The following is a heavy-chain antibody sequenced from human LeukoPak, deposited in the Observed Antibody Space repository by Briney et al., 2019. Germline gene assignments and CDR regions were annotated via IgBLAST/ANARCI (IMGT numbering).Heavy chain of an antibody. CDR3: AGDTIFGVVKPYYMDV. D-gene: IGHD3-3*01. J-gene: IGHJ6*03. CDR1: GGSISSYY. CDR2: IYYSGST. Sequence: SETLSLTCTVSGGSISSYYWSWIRQPPGKGLKWIGYIYYSGSTNYNPSLKSRVTISVDTSKNQFSLKLSSVTAADTAVYYCAGDTIFGVVKPYYMDVWGKGTTVTVSS. V-gene: IGHV4-59*01.